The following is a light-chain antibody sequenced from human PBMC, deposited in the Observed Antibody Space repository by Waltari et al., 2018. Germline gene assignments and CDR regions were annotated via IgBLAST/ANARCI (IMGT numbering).Light chain of an antibody. V-gene: IGLV3-21*02. CDR3: QVWDTSSDDYFV. CDR1: NIGNKR. J-gene: IGLJ1*01. Sequence: SYVLTQPPSVSVAPGQTARITCGGDNIGNKRVYWYQQRPGQAPVLVFSDDSDRPSGIPGRFSGSNSGNTATLTISRVEAGDEADYYCQVWDTSSDDYFVFGTGTQVTVL. CDR2: DDS.